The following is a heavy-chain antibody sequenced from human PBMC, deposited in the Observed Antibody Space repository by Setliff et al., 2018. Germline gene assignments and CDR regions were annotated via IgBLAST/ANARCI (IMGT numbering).Heavy chain of an antibody. J-gene: IGHJ3*02. V-gene: IGHV1-46*01. CDR2: INPSGGST. D-gene: IGHD3-22*01. Sequence: RASVKVSCKASGYTFTSYYMHWVRQAPGQGLEWMGIINPSGGSTSYAQKFQGRVTMTRDTSTSTVYMDMSSLRSEDTAVYYCARDVFPYHYEGAFDIWGQGTMVTVSS. CDR1: GYTFTSYY. CDR3: ARDVFPYHYEGAFDI.